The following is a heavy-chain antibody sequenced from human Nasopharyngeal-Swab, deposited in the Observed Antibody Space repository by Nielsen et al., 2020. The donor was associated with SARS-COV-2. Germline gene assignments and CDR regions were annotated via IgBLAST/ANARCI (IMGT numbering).Heavy chain of an antibody. CDR3: ARDGSPADILTGASH. V-gene: IGHV3-11*06. D-gene: IGHD3-9*01. CDR2: NRGSGTYT. J-gene: IGHJ4*02. CDR1: GFPLSDYY. Sequence: GESLKIPCAASGFPLSDYYMRWIRQDPGKGLEWISYNRGSGTYTNFADSVKSRFSISRDNTKNSVHLQMNSLTAEDTAVYYCARDGSPADILTGASHWGQGAQVTVST.